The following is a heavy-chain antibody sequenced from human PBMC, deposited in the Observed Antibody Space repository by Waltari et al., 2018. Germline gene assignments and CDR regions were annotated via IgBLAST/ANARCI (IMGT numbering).Heavy chain of an antibody. Sequence: QVQLQESGPGLVKPSETLSLTCTVSGGSISSYYWSWIRQPAGQGLEWIGRIYTSGSTNYNPSLKSRVTMSVDTSKNQFSLKLSSVTAADTAVYYCARDFVVVPAAARYYYGMDVWGQGTTVTVSS. CDR3: ARDFVVVPAAARYYYGMDV. V-gene: IGHV4-4*07. J-gene: IGHJ6*02. D-gene: IGHD2-2*01. CDR2: IYTSGST. CDR1: GGSISSYY.